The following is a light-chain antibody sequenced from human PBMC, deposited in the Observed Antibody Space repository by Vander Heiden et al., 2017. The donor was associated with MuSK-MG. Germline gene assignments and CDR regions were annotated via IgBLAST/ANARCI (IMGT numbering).Light chain of an antibody. CDR2: GAS. CDR3: QQYNNWPLYT. J-gene: IGKJ2*01. V-gene: IGKV3-15*01. CDR1: QSVSRN. Sequence: EIVMTQSPATLSVSPGERAPLSCSASQSVSRNLAWYQQKPGQAPRLLIYGASTRATGIPARFSGSGSGTEFTLTISSLQSEDFAVYYCQQYNNWPLYTFGQGTKLEIK.